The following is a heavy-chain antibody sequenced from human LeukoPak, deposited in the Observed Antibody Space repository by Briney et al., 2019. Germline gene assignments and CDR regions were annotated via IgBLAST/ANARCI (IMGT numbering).Heavy chain of an antibody. CDR1: GGSISSYY. CDR2: IYYSGST. J-gene: IGHJ5*02. CDR3: AREVRDSSSWYQQGFDP. Sequence: TSETLSLTCTVSGGSISSYYWSWIRQPPGKGLEWIGYIYYSGSTNYNPSLKSRVTISVDTSKNQFSLKLSSVTAADTAVYYCAREVRDSSSWYQQGFDPWGQGTLVTVSS. V-gene: IGHV4-59*01. D-gene: IGHD6-13*01.